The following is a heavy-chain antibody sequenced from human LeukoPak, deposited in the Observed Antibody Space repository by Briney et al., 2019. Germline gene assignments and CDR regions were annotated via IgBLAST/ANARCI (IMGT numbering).Heavy chain of an antibody. J-gene: IGHJ4*02. V-gene: IGHV4-59*01. CDR1: GGSIRSYY. CDR2: IYYSGTT. Sequence: SETLSLTCTVSGGSIRSYYWSWIRQPPGKGLEWIGYIYYSGTTNYNPSLKSRVRISVDTSKNQFSLKLSSVTAADTAVYYCASCPADYYDSSGYYPNYFDYWGQGTLVTVSS. CDR3: ASCPADYYDSSGYYPNYFDY. D-gene: IGHD3-22*01.